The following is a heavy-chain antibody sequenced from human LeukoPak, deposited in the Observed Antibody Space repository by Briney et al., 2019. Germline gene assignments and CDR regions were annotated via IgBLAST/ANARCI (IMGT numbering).Heavy chain of an antibody. D-gene: IGHD2-2*02. CDR3: ARVTLCSSTSCYISPGNWFDP. CDR1: GYTFINYG. V-gene: IGHV1-18*01. CDR2: ISASNGNT. Sequence: ASVKVSCKASGYTFINYGVTWVRQAPGQGLEWMGWISASNGNTNYAQKLQGRVTMTTDTSTSTAYMELRSLRSDDTAVYYCARVTLCSSTSCYISPGNWFDPWGQGTLVTVSS. J-gene: IGHJ5*02.